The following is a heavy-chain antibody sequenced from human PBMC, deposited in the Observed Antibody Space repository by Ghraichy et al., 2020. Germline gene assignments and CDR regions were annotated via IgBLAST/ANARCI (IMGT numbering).Heavy chain of an antibody. V-gene: IGHV3-21*01. Sequence: GGSLRLSCAASGFTFTIYSMNWVRQAPGMGREWVSSMSTSGSYIYYADSVKGRFTISRDNANNSLYLQMNSLRTDDTAVSYCAGGYGGFWGQGTLVTVTS. CDR1: GFTFTIYS. CDR3: AGGYGGF. J-gene: IGHJ4*02. CDR2: MSTSGSYI. D-gene: IGHD1-26*01.